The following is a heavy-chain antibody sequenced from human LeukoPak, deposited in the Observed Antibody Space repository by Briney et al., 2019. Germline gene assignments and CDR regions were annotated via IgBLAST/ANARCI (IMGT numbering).Heavy chain of an antibody. CDR3: AKDLTFGDGRWEFDA. J-gene: IGHJ5*02. D-gene: IGHD3-16*01. Sequence: PGGSLRLSCAGSGFSFGSFAMAWVRQAPGRGVDWVSGVYAGGNAPVFTDSVGGLFTAYRDNSKSTLYLQMNSLRGEDTAVYYCAKDLTFGDGRWEFDAWGQGTLVTVSS. V-gene: IGHV3-23*03. CDR2: VYAGGNAP. CDR1: GFSFGSFA.